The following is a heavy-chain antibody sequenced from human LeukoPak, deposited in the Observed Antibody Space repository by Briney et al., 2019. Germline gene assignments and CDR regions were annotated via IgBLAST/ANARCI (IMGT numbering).Heavy chain of an antibody. D-gene: IGHD4-17*01. CDR3: ARDKGDYGDYYWFDP. CDR1: GGSISNYY. CDR2: IYYSGST. V-gene: IGHV4-59*01. Sequence: PSETLSLTCTVSGGSISNYYCSSIRQSPGPQLECFGDIYYSGSTNYNPSLKSRVTISVDTSKNQFSLKLRSVTAADTAVYYCARDKGDYGDYYWFDPWGQGTLVTVSS. J-gene: IGHJ5*02.